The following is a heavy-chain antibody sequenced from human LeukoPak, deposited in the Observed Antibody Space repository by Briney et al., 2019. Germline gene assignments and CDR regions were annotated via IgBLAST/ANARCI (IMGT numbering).Heavy chain of an antibody. CDR3: AKDVAIAAAGTLDY. D-gene: IGHD6-13*01. V-gene: IGHV3-64*04. Sequence: GGSLRLSCSASGFTFSSYGMHWVRQAPGKGLEYVSAISSDGGSTYYADSVKGRFTISRDNSKNTLYLQMNSLRAEDTAVYYCAKDVAIAAAGTLDYWGQGTLVTVSS. CDR2: ISSDGGST. CDR1: GFTFSSYG. J-gene: IGHJ4*02.